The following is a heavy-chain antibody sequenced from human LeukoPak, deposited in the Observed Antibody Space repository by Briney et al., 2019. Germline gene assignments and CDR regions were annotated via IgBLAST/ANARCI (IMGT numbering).Heavy chain of an antibody. V-gene: IGHV1-69*13. CDR2: IIPIFGTA. J-gene: IGHJ4*01. D-gene: IGHD3-10*01. CDR1: GGTFSSYA. CDR3: ARGMVPYGSQTSPFDY. Sequence: SVTVSCKASGGTFSSYAISWVRQAPGQGLEWMGGIIPIFGTANYAQKFQGRVTITADESTSTAYMELSSLRSEDTAVYYCARGMVPYGSQTSPFDYWGHGTLVTASS.